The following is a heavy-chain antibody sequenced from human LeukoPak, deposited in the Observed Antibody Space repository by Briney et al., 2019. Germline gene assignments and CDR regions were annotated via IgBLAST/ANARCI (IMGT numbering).Heavy chain of an antibody. CDR3: ARARSSSWYVERGHGMDV. CDR2: IIPILGIA. CDR1: GYTFTAYH. D-gene: IGHD6-13*01. Sequence: GASVKVSCKASGYTFTAYHMHWVRQAPGQGLEWMGRIIPILGIANYAQKFQGRVTITADKSTSTAYMELSSLRSEDTAVYYCARARSSSWYVERGHGMDVWGQGTTVTVSS. V-gene: IGHV1-69*04. J-gene: IGHJ6*02.